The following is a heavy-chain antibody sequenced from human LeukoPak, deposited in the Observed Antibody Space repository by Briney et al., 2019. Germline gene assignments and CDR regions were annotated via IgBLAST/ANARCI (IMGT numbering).Heavy chain of an antibody. Sequence: ASVKVTCKAFGYTFTSNYMHCVRQAPGQGPEWMGVISPSGGSTTYAQKFQGRVTLTRDMSTSTDYLELSSLRSEDTAVYYCARDNSVRDEAWWFNPWGQGTLVPVSS. J-gene: IGHJ5*02. D-gene: IGHD5-24*01. CDR3: ARDNSVRDEAWWFNP. CDR1: GYTFTSNY. CDR2: ISPSGGST. V-gene: IGHV1-46*01.